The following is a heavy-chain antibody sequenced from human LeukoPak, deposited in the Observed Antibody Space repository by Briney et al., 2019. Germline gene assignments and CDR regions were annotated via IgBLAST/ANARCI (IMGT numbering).Heavy chain of an antibody. CDR3: ARASITMVRGEDYGMDV. CDR2: ISSSGSTI. CDR1: GFTFSSYE. J-gene: IGHJ6*04. V-gene: IGHV3-48*03. Sequence: PGGSLRLSCAASGFTFSSYEMNWVRQAPGKGLERVSYISSSGSTIYYAGSVKGRFTISRDNAKNSLYLQMNSLRAEDAAVYYCARASITMVRGEDYGMDVWGKGTTVTVSS. D-gene: IGHD3-10*01.